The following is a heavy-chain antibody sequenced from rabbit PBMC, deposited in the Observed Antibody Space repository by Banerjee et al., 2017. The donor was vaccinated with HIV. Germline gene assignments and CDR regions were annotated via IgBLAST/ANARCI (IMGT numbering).Heavy chain of an antibody. V-gene: IGHV1S45*01. Sequence: QEQLEESGGDLVKPEGSLTLTCTASGFTIRSSYWICWVRQAPGKGLEWIACIYSGSSGSTYYASRAKGRFTISKTSSTTVTLEMTSLTAADTATYFCARNGGMLDYKLWGPGTLVTVS. CDR1: GFTIRSSYW. CDR2: IYSGSSGST. D-gene: IGHD6-1*01. J-gene: IGHJ4*01. CDR3: ARNGGMLDYKL.